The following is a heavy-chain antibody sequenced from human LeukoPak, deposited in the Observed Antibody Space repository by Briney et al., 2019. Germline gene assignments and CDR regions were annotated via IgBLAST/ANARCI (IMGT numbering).Heavy chain of an antibody. CDR1: GFKFSSYE. D-gene: IGHD3-10*02. V-gene: IGHV3-48*03. CDR3: AELGITMIGGV. Sequence: GGSLRLSCEASGFKFSSYEMNWVRQAPGKGLEWVSYISSSDSTIYYADSVKGRFTISRDNAKNSLYLQMNSLRAEDTAVYYCAELGITMIGGVWGKGTTVTISS. J-gene: IGHJ6*04. CDR2: ISSSDSTI.